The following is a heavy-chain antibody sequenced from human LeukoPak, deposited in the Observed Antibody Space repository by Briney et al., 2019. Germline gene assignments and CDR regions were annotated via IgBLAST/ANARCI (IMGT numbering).Heavy chain of an antibody. D-gene: IGHD6-13*01. CDR2: VKDDGSEK. V-gene: IGHV3-7*03. J-gene: IGHJ4*02. CDR3: ARARDSSWDY. CDR1: GFTFSSYW. Sequence: GSLRLSCAASGFTFSSYWMSWVRQAPGKGLEWVANVKDDGSEKYYVDSVKGRFTISRDDAKNSLYLQMNSLRAEDTAVYYCARARDSSWDYWGQGTLVTVSS.